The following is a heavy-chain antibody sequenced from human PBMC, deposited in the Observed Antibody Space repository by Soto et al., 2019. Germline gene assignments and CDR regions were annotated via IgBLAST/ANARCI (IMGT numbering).Heavy chain of an antibody. CDR3: AREYGYGSGTNWFDP. J-gene: IGHJ5*02. V-gene: IGHV4-31*03. CDR1: GGSISSGGYY. Sequence: LSLTCTVSGGSISSGGYYWSWIRHHPGKGLEWIGYIYYSGSTYYNPSLKSRVTISVDTSKNQFSLKLSSVTAADTAVYYCAREYGYGSGTNWFDPWGQGTLVTVSS. D-gene: IGHD3-10*01. CDR2: IYYSGST.